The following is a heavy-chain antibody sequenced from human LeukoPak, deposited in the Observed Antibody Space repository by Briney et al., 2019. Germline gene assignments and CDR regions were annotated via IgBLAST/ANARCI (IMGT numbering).Heavy chain of an antibody. Sequence: PSETLSLTCTVSGYSISSGYYWGWIRQPPGKGLEWIGSMYHSGSTYYNPSLKSRVTISVDTSKNQFSLKLNSVTAADTAVYYCATVGATYFDYWGQGTLVTVSS. CDR1: GYSISSGYY. CDR3: ATVGATYFDY. V-gene: IGHV4-38-2*02. J-gene: IGHJ4*02. D-gene: IGHD1-26*01. CDR2: MYHSGST.